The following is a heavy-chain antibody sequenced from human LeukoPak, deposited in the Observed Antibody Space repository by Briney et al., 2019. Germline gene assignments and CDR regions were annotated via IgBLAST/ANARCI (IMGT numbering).Heavy chain of an antibody. CDR3: ARAFDGSRTGTTIDY. CDR1: GYTFTSYY. CDR2: INPSGGST. J-gene: IGHJ4*02. Sequence: AAVKVSCKASGYTFTSYYMHWVRQAPGQGREGMGIINPSGGSTSYAQKFQGRVTMTRDMSTSPVYMELSSLRSEDTAVYYCARAFDGSRTGTTIDYWGQGTLVTVSS. V-gene: IGHV1-46*01. D-gene: IGHD1-1*01.